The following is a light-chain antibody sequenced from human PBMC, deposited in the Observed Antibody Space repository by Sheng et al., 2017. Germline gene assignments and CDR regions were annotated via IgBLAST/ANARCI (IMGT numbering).Light chain of an antibody. CDR1: SSDVGSYNL. V-gene: IGLV2-23*02. Sequence: QSALTQPASVSGSPGQSITISCTGTSSDVGSYNLVSWYQQHPGKAPKLMIYEVSKRPSGVSNRFSGSKSANTASLTISGLQAEDEADYYCCSYAGSSTFYVFGGGTKVTVL. CDR2: EVS. CDR3: CSYAGSSTFYV. J-gene: IGLJ1*01.